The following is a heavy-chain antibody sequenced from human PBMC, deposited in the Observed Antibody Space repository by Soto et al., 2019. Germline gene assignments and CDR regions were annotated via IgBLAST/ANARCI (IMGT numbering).Heavy chain of an antibody. CDR3: ASGIQLWLRRINNGYSG. Sequence: QVQLVQSGAEVKKPESSVKVSCKAPGGTFSTYAISWVRQAPGQGVEWMGGIIPMFGTANYAQRFQDRVTITADEFTNTVYMELSSLRSEDTAVYFCASGIQLWLRRINNGYSGWGQGTLVTVSS. J-gene: IGHJ4*02. V-gene: IGHV1-69*12. CDR2: IIPMFGTA. D-gene: IGHD5-18*01. CDR1: GGTFSTYA.